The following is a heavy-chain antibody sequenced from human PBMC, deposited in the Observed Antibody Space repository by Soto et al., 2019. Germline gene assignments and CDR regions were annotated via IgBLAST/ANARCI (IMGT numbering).Heavy chain of an antibody. CDR1: GGTFSSYA. CDR2: IIPLFGTA. D-gene: IGHD2-2*02. V-gene: IGHV1-69*01. J-gene: IGHJ6*02. Sequence: QVQLVQSGAEVKKPWSSVKVYCKASGGTFSSYAISWVRQAPGQGHEWLGGIIPLFGTANYAQKFQGRATITADECTSTAYMELSSLRSGDTAVYFCARHAIVVVPDGIRGQVGYYYDMDVWGQGPTVTVSS. CDR3: ARHAIVVVPDGIRGQVGYYYDMDV.